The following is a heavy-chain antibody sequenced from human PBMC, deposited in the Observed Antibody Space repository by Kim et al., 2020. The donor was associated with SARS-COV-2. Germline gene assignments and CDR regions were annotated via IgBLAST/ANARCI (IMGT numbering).Heavy chain of an antibody. Sequence: GGSLRLSCSASGFTFSSYAMHWVRQAPGKGLEYVSAISSHGGSTYYADSVKGRFTISRDNSKNTLYLQMSSLRAEDTAVYYCVKARYYDILTGHYYFDYWGQGTLVTVSS. D-gene: IGHD3-9*01. CDR1: GFTFSSYA. V-gene: IGHV3-64D*06. J-gene: IGHJ4*02. CDR3: VKARYYDILTGHYYFDY. CDR2: ISSHGGST.